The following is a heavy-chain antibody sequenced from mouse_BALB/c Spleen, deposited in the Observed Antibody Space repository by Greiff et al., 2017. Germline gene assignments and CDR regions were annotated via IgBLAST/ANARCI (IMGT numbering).Heavy chain of an antibody. CDR2: IYPGNGGT. J-gene: IGHJ3*01. CDR1: GYTFTSYD. CDR3: AREGLYGNSPFAY. D-gene: IGHD2-10*02. Sequence: VQLQQSGAELVKPGASVKLSCKASGYTFTSYDINWVRQTPGQGLEWIGYIYPGNGGTNYNQKFKGKATLTADTSSSTAYMQLSSLTSEDSAVYFCAREGLYGNSPFAYWGQGTLVTVSA. V-gene: IGHV1-85*01.